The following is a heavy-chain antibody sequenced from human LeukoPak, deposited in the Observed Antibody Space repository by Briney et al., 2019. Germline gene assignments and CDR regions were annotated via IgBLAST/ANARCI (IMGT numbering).Heavy chain of an antibody. V-gene: IGHV3-30*04. CDR3: ARLAVAGTKINDAFDI. Sequence: GGSLRLSCAASGFTFSSYEMNWVRQAPGKGLEWVALITYDGSNQYYADSVKGRFTFSKDSSKNTLYLQMNSLRAEDTAMYYCARLAVAGTKINDAFDIWGQGTMVTVSS. D-gene: IGHD6-19*01. CDR2: ITYDGSNQ. CDR1: GFTFSSYE. J-gene: IGHJ3*02.